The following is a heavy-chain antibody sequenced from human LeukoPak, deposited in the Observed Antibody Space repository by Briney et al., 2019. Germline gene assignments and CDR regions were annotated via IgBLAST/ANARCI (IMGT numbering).Heavy chain of an antibody. D-gene: IGHD6-19*01. Sequence: PSETLSLTCAVYGGSLSGYYWSWIRQPPGKGLEWVGEINHSGGTNYNPSLKSRVTISVDTSKNQFSLKLSSVTAADTAVYYCARGRGSGWYFYYYMDVWGKGTTVTVSS. J-gene: IGHJ6*03. CDR2: INHSGGT. CDR1: GGSLSGYY. CDR3: ARGRGSGWYFYYYMDV. V-gene: IGHV4-34*01.